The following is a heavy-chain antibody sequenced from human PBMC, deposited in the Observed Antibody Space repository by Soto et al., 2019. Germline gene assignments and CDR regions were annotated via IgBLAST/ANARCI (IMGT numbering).Heavy chain of an antibody. J-gene: IGHJ4*02. V-gene: IGHV4-34*01. CDR1: GGSFSGYY. CDR3: ARGSMVRGVIIKN. CDR2: INHSGST. D-gene: IGHD3-10*01. Sequence: PSETLSLTCAVYGGSFSGYYWSWIRQPPGKGLEWIGEINHSGSTNYNPSLKSRVTISVDTSKNQFSLKLSSVTAADTAVYYCARGSMVRGVIIKNWGQGTLVTVSS.